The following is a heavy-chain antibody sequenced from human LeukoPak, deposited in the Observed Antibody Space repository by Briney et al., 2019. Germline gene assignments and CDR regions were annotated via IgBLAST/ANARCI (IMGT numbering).Heavy chain of an antibody. CDR3: ARALVVPAATSLDY. J-gene: IGHJ4*02. CDR1: GGTFSSYA. D-gene: IGHD2-2*01. Sequence: ASVEVSCKASGGTFSSYAISWVRQAPGQGLEWMGRIIPTLGIANYAQKFQGRVTITADKSTSTAYMELSSLRSEDTAVYYCARALVVPAATSLDYWGQGTLFTVSS. CDR2: IIPTLGIA. V-gene: IGHV1-69*04.